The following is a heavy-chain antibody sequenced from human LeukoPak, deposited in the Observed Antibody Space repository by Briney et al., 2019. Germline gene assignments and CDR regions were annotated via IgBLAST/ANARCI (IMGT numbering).Heavy chain of an antibody. J-gene: IGHJ4*02. D-gene: IGHD5-12*01. CDR1: GFTFSSYG. CDR2: ISYDGSNK. Sequence: GGSLRLSCAASGFTFSSYGMHWVRQAPGKGLEWVAVISYDGSNKYYADSVKGRFTISRDNSKNTLYLQMNSLRAEDTAVYYSAKVGGYDFSYYFDYWGQGTLVTVPS. CDR3: AKVGGYDFSYYFDY. V-gene: IGHV3-30*18.